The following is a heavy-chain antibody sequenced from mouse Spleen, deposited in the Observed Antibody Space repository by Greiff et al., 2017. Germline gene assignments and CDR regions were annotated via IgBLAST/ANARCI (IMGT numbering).Heavy chain of an antibody. V-gene: IGHV3-6*01. D-gene: IGHD1-1*01. CDR3: ASGNYVGY. CDR2: ISYDGSN. Sequence: EVQLQESGPGLVKPSQSLSLTCSVTGYSITSGYYWNWIRQFPGNKLEWMGYISYDGSNNYNPSLKNRISITRDTSKNQFFLKLNSVTTEDTATYYCASGNYVGYWGQGTTLTVSS. CDR1: GYSITSGYY. J-gene: IGHJ2*01.